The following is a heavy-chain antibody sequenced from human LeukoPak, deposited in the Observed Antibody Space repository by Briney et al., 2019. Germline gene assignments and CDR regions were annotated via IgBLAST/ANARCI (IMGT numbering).Heavy chain of an antibody. CDR1: GGSITSGTYY. J-gene: IGHJ4*02. Sequence: PSQTLSLTCTVSGGSITSGTYYWSWIRQSAGKGLEWIGRTYTSGITDYNPSLKSRVAISLDTSNNHFSLRLGSVTAADTAVYYCARSRARYYNSRGYYPDSWGQGTLVTVSS. V-gene: IGHV4-61*02. CDR3: ARSRARYYNSRGYYPDS. D-gene: IGHD3-22*01. CDR2: TYTSGIT.